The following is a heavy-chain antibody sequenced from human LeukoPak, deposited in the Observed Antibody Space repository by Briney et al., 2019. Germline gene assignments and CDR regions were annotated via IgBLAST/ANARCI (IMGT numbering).Heavy chain of an antibody. J-gene: IGHJ5*02. CDR1: GGSFSGYY. CDR2: INHSGST. Sequence: PSETLSLTCAVYGGSFSGYYWSWIRQPPGKGLEWIGEINHSGSTNYNPSLKSRVTISVDTSKNRFSLKLSSVTAADTAVYYCAIVGATDWFDPWGQGTLVTVSS. V-gene: IGHV4-34*01. D-gene: IGHD1-26*01. CDR3: AIVGATDWFDP.